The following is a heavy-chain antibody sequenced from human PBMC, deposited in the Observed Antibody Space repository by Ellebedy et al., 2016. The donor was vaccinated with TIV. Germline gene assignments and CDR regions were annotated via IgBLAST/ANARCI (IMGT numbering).Heavy chain of an antibody. CDR2: IRYAGGPYIVST. J-gene: IGHJ4*02. D-gene: IGHD6-19*01. V-gene: IGHV4-59*01. CDR3: ARVNGWLDY. CDR1: GGSISSYY. Sequence: MPGGSLRLSCTVSGGSISSYYWSWIRQPPGKGLEWIGYIRYAGGPYIVSTIYNPSVKSRLTISMGTSKNQFSLNLTSVTAADTAFYYCARVNGWLDYWGRGTLVTVSS.